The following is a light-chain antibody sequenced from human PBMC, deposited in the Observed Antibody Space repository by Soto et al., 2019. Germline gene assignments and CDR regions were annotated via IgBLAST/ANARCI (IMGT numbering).Light chain of an antibody. CDR1: SSDVGSYDV. CDR3: CSYAGSTTFWV. CDR2: EVA. J-gene: IGLJ3*02. Sequence: QSVLTQPAYVSGSPGQSITISCTGTSSDVGSYDVVSWYQQHPGKAPPLIIYEVAQRPSGVSDRFSGSKSGSTASLTISGLQAEDEAHYFCCSYAGSTTFWVFGGGTKLTVL. V-gene: IGLV2-23*02.